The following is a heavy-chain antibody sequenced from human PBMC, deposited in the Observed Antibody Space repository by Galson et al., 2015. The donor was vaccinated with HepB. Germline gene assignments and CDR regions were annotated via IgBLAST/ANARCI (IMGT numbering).Heavy chain of an antibody. V-gene: IGHV3-30*18. CDR1: GFTFSSYG. Sequence: SLRLSCAASGFTFSSYGMHWVRQAPGKGLEWVAVISYDGSNKYYADSVKGRFTISRDNSKNTLYLQMNSLRAEDTAVYYCAKERRIMITFGGVIAPGEWGQGTLVTVSS. J-gene: IGHJ4*02. CDR2: ISYDGSNK. D-gene: IGHD3-16*02. CDR3: AKERRIMITFGGVIAPGE.